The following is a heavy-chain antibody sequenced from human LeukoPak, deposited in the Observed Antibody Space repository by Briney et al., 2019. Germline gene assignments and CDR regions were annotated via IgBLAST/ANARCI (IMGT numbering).Heavy chain of an antibody. Sequence: GGSLRLSCAASGFTFSSYGMHWVRQAPGKGLEWVAVIWYDGSKKYYADSVKGRFTISRDNSKNTLYLQMNSLRAEDTAVYYCAREKGSSPLFDAFDIWGQGTMVTVSS. J-gene: IGHJ3*02. V-gene: IGHV3-33*01. CDR1: GFTFSSYG. D-gene: IGHD3-10*01. CDR2: IWYDGSKK. CDR3: AREKGSSPLFDAFDI.